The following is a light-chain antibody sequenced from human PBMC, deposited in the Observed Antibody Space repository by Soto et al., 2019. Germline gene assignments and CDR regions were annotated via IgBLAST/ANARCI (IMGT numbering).Light chain of an antibody. J-gene: IGLJ1*01. CDR3: SSYAGSNNEV. CDR1: SSDVGGYNY. Sequence: QSVLTQPPSASGSPVQSVTISCTGTSSDVGGYNYVSWYQQHPGKAPKLMIYEVSKRPSGVPDRFSGSKSGNTASLTVSGLQAEDEADYYCSSYAGSNNEVFGTGTKVTVL. CDR2: EVS. V-gene: IGLV2-8*01.